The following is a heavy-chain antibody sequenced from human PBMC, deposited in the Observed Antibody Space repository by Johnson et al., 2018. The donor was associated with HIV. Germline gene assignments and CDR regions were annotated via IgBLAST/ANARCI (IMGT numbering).Heavy chain of an antibody. Sequence: VESGGVVVQPGGSLRLSCAASGFTFDDYAMHWVRQAPGKGLEWVSLISWDGGSTYYADSVQGRFTISRDNSKNSLYLQMNSLRAEDTALYYCAKTALFQSIWDAFDIWGQGTMVTVSS. V-gene: IGHV3-43D*03. D-gene: IGHD3-10*01. CDR1: GFTFDDYA. CDR3: AKTALFQSIWDAFDI. J-gene: IGHJ3*02. CDR2: ISWDGGST.